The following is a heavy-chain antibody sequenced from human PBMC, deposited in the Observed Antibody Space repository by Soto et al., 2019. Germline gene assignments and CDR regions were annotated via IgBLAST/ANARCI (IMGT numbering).Heavy chain of an antibody. CDR3: AKYDRFNENGFNI. Sequence: GGSLRLSCAASGFTFSSYSMNWVRQAPGKGLEWVSVISGGGVTTEYADSVKGRFTISRDNSKNTLYLQLNSLRAEDTAIYYCAKYDRFNENGFNIWSQGTLVTVSS. V-gene: IGHV3-23*01. D-gene: IGHD3-22*01. CDR1: GFTFSSYS. J-gene: IGHJ3*02. CDR2: ISGGGVTT.